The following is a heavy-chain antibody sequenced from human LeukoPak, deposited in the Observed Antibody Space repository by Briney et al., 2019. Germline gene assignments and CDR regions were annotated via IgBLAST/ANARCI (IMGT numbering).Heavy chain of an antibody. CDR3: AKESNPNYGDYVG. D-gene: IGHD4-17*01. CDR1: GFTFSSCG. J-gene: IGHJ4*02. Sequence: GGSLRLSCAASGFTFSSCGMGWVRQAPGKGLEWVSGITNSGGRTNYADSVKGRFTISRDNSKNTLYLQMNSLRAEDTAVYYCAKESNPNYGDYVGWGQGTLVTVSS. CDR2: ITNSGGRT. V-gene: IGHV3-23*01.